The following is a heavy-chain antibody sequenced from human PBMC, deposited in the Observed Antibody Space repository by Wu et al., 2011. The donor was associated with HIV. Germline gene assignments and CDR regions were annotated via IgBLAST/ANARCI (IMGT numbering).Heavy chain of an antibody. CDR1: GYTFTGYY. CDR3: ASRPVYGSGSYYNWFDP. D-gene: IGHD3-10*01. V-gene: IGHV1-69*01. Sequence: QVQLVQSGAEVKKPGASVKVSCKASGYTFTGYYMHWVRQAPGQGLEWMGGIIPIFGTANYAQKFQGRVTITTDESTSTAYMELSSLRSEDTAVYYCASRPVYGSGSYYNWFDPWGQGNPGSPSP. CDR2: IIPIFGTA. J-gene: IGHJ5*02.